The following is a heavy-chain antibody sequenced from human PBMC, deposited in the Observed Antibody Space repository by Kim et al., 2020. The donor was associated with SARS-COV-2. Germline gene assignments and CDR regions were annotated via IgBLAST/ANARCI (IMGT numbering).Heavy chain of an antibody. D-gene: IGHD6-19*01. Sequence: AAGKGRFTIPRGDSKSNAYLQMNSLKTEDTAVYYCTREYSRGWYVPFDYWGQGTLVTVSS. CDR3: TREYSRGWYVPFDY. V-gene: IGHV3-49*02. J-gene: IGHJ4*02.